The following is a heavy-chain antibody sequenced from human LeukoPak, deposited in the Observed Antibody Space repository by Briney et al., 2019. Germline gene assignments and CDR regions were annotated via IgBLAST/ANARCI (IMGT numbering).Heavy chain of an antibody. CDR1: GGSFSGYC. Sequence: PSETLSLTCAVYGGSFSGYCWSWIRQPPGKGLEWIGEISHSGSTNYNPSLKSRVTISVDTSKNQFSLKLSSVTAADTAVYYCARLGPNWFDPWGQGTLVTVSS. V-gene: IGHV4-34*01. CDR2: ISHSGST. D-gene: IGHD3-16*01. J-gene: IGHJ5*02. CDR3: ARLGPNWFDP.